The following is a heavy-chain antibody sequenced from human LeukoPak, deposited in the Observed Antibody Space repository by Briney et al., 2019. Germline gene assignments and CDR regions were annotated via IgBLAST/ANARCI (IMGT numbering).Heavy chain of an antibody. CDR3: GRRWNYGRNYYIDV. Sequence: SETLSLTCAVYGGSFSNYYWSWIRQSPGKGLEWIGEINDSGTITYNPSLMSRVTISVDKSTNQLSLMLISGTAADTAVYYCGRRWNYGRNYYIDVWGKGATVSVSS. D-gene: IGHD1-7*01. CDR1: GGSFSNYY. J-gene: IGHJ6*03. V-gene: IGHV4-34*01. CDR2: INDSGTI.